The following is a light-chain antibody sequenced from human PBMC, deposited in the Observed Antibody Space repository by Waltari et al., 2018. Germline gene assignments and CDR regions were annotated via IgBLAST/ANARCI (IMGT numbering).Light chain of an antibody. J-gene: IGKJ3*01. CDR2: WAS. Sequence: DIVMTQSPDSLAVSLGERDTSNCTSSQSVLYSSNNKNYLPWYQQQPGQPPKLLIYWASTRESGVPDRLSGSGSGTDFTLTISSLQAEDVAVYYCHQYYNIPFTFGPGTKVDIK. CDR3: HQYYNIPFT. V-gene: IGKV4-1*01. CDR1: QSVLYSSNNKNY.